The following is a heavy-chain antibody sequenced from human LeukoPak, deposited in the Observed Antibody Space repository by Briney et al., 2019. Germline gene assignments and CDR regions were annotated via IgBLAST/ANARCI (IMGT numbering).Heavy chain of an antibody. CDR2: IYYSWIT. Sequence: SETLSLTCTVSGGSISSYYWSWIRQPPGKGLEWIGYIYYSWITNNNPSLKSRVTISIDTSKKQFSLKLSSVTAADTAIYYCARRFGSGDYFDYWGQGTLVTVSS. V-gene: IGHV4-59*01. CDR3: ARRFGSGDYFDY. CDR1: GGSISSYY. D-gene: IGHD2-15*01. J-gene: IGHJ4*02.